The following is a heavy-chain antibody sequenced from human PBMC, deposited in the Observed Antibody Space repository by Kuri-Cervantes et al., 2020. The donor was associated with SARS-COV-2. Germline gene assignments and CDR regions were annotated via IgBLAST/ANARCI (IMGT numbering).Heavy chain of an antibody. CDR3: ARGRQQLPWNFDY. CDR2: ISNSGSYT. V-gene: IGHV3-11*06. CDR1: GFTFSDYY. J-gene: IGHJ4*02. Sequence: GESLKISCAASGFTFSDYYMTWIRQAPGKGLEWVSYISNSGSYTNYADPVKGRFTISRDNAKNSLYLQMSSLRGDDTAVYYCARGRQQLPWNFDYWGQGILVTVSS. D-gene: IGHD6-13*01.